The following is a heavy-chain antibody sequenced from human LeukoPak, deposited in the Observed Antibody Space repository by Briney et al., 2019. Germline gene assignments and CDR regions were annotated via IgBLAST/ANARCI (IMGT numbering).Heavy chain of an antibody. CDR2: ISYDGTKK. V-gene: IGHV3-30*14. D-gene: IGHD1-14*01. Sequence: GGSLRLSCAASGFTFTDYNMHWVRQAPGKGLEWLTYISYDGTKKKYADSVKGRFTISRDNSKNTLYLQMNSLRAEDTAVYYCARGGDRYYFDYWGQGTLVTVSS. CDR1: GFTFTDYN. CDR3: ARGGDRYYFDY. J-gene: IGHJ4*02.